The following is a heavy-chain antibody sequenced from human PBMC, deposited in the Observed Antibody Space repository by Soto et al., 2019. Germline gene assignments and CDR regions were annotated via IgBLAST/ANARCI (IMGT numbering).Heavy chain of an antibody. J-gene: IGHJ4*02. D-gene: IGHD4-17*01. CDR2: IYYSGST. CDR3: ARSDGDYEHYDY. CDR1: GGSISSGGYY. V-gene: IGHV4-61*08. Sequence: SETLSLTCTVSGGSISSGGYYWSWIRQPPGKGLEWIGYIYYSGSTYYNPSLKSRVTISVDTSKNQFSLKLSSVTAADTAVYYCARSDGDYEHYDYWGQGTLVTVSS.